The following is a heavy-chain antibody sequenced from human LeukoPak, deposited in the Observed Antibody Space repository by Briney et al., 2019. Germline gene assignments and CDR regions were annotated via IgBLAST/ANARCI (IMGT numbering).Heavy chain of an antibody. CDR3: ARDRSGSSSVDDAFDI. Sequence: PGGSLRLSCAASGFTFSSYEMNWVRQAPGKGLEWVAYINVITGYIYYADSLEGRFTISRDNAKKSLFLEMNSLRVEDTAVYYCARDRSGSSSVDDAFDIWGQGIMVTVSS. J-gene: IGHJ3*02. D-gene: IGHD1-26*01. CDR2: INVITGYI. V-gene: IGHV3-48*03. CDR1: GFTFSSYE.